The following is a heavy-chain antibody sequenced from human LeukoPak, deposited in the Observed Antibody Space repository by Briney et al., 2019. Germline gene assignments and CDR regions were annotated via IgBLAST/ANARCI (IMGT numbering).Heavy chain of an antibody. D-gene: IGHD4-11*01. CDR3: AADPDYDAIDI. CDR1: GFTVRSSY. CDR2: IYNGETT. V-gene: IGHV3-53*01. Sequence: TGGSLRLSCAASGFTVRSSYMNWVRQAPGEGLEWVSVIYNGETTVYADSVRGRFTISRDNSENTLHLQMNSLRPEDTAVYYSAADPDYDAIDIWGQGTMVTVSS. J-gene: IGHJ3*02.